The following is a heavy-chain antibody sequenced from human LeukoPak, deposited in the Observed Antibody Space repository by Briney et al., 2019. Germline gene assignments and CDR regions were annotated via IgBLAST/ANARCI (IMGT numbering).Heavy chain of an antibody. CDR1: GYTFTSYG. V-gene: IGHV1-18*01. J-gene: IGHJ6*02. Sequence: GASVKVSCKASGYTFTSYGISWVRQAPGQGLEWMGWISAYNGNTNYAQKLQGRVTMTTDTSTSTAYMELRSLRSDDTAVYYCARDRVTAMARYYYYGMDVWGRGTTVTVSS. CDR3: ARDRVTAMARYYYYGMDV. D-gene: IGHD5-18*01. CDR2: ISAYNGNT.